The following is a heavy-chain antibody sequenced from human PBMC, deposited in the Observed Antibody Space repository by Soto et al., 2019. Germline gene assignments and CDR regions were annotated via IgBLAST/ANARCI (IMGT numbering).Heavy chain of an antibody. J-gene: IGHJ6*02. Sequence: QVQLVQSGAEVKKPGSSVKVSCKASGGTFSSYAISWVRQAPGQGLEWMGGIIPIFGTANYAQKFQGRVTITAAKSTSTAYMELSSLRSEDTAVYYCASGDCSSTSCYRGGGYYYYGMDVWGQGTTVTVSS. CDR3: ASGDCSSTSCYRGGGYYYYGMDV. CDR1: GGTFSSYA. CDR2: IIPIFGTA. V-gene: IGHV1-69*06. D-gene: IGHD2-2*01.